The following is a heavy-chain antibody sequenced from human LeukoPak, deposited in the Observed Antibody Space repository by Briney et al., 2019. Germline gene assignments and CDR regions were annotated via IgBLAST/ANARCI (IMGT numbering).Heavy chain of an antibody. V-gene: IGHV1-69*05. D-gene: IGHD6-19*01. CDR2: IIPIFGTT. CDR1: GGTFSSYA. Sequence: ASVKVSCKASGGTFSSYAVSWMRQAPGRGLEWMGRIIPIFGTTNYAQKFQGRVTITTDESTSTAYMELSSLRSEDTAVYYCATNFKTVAANWFDPWGQGTLLTVSS. CDR3: ATNFKTVAANWFDP. J-gene: IGHJ5*02.